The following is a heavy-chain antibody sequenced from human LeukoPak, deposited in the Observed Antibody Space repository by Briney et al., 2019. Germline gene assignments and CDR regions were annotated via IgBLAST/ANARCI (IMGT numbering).Heavy chain of an antibody. CDR2: IWYDGSNK. CDR1: GFTFSHYG. V-gene: IGHV3-33*01. CDR3: ARDGAADY. D-gene: IGHD6-13*01. Sequence: GGSLRLSCTASGFTFSHYGMHWVRQAPGKGLEWVAVIWYDGSNKYYGDSVKGRFTISRDNSKNTHYLQMNSLRAEDTAVYYCARDGAADYWGQGTLVTVSS. J-gene: IGHJ4*02.